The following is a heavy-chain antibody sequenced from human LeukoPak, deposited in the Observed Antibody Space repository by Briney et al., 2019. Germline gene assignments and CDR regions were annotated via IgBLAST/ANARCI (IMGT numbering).Heavy chain of an antibody. Sequence: PSETLSLTCAVYGESFSGYYWSWIRQPPGKGLEWIGEINHSGSTNYNPSLKSRVTISVDTSKNQFSLKLSSVTAADTAVYYCARRWLGRLAFDIWGQGTMVTVSS. V-gene: IGHV4-34*01. J-gene: IGHJ3*02. CDR2: INHSGST. CDR3: ARRWLGRLAFDI. D-gene: IGHD5-12*01. CDR1: GESFSGYY.